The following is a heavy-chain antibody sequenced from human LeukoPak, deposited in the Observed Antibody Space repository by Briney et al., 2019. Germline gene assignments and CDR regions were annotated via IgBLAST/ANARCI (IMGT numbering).Heavy chain of an antibody. CDR3: AELGITMIGGV. CDR1: GFTFSSYA. V-gene: IGHV3-23*01. D-gene: IGHD3-10*02. CDR2: ISGDGANT. J-gene: IGHJ6*04. Sequence: GGSLRLSCAASGFTFSSYAMTWVRQAPGKGLEWVSGISGDGANTYHADSVKGRFTISRDNSKNTLYLQMNSLRAEDTAVYYCAELGITMIGGVWGKGTTVTISS.